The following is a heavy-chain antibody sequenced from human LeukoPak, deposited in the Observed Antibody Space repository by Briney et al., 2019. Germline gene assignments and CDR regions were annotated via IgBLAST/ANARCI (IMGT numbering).Heavy chain of an antibody. Sequence: GASVKVSCKASGYTFTSYYMHWVRQAPGQGLEWMGIINPSGGSTSYAQKFQGRVTMTRDTSTSTVYMELSSLRSEDTAVYYCARESAYYYDSSGYYLDPGYFDYWGQGTLVTVSS. CDR1: GYTFTSYY. J-gene: IGHJ4*02. V-gene: IGHV1-46*01. CDR2: INPSGGST. CDR3: ARESAYYYDSSGYYLDPGYFDY. D-gene: IGHD3-22*01.